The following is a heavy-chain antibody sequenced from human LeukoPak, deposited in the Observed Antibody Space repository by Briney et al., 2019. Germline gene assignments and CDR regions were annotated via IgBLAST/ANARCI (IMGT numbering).Heavy chain of an antibody. J-gene: IGHJ3*02. CDR1: GFTFSSYW. Sequence: GGSLRLSCAASGFTFSSYWMHWVRQAPGKGLVWVSRINTDGSSTSYADSVKGRFTISRDNAKNTLYLQMNSLRAEDTAVYYCARAAGVTAMALNDAFDIWGQGTMVTVSS. D-gene: IGHD5-18*01. V-gene: IGHV3-74*01. CDR3: ARAAGVTAMALNDAFDI. CDR2: INTDGSST.